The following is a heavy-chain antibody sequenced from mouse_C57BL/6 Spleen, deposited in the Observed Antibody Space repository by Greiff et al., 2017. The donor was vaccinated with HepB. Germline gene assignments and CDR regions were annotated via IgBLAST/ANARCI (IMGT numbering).Heavy chain of an antibody. J-gene: IGHJ2*01. CDR3: ARWGTTVVATNYFDY. V-gene: IGHV1-72*01. D-gene: IGHD1-1*01. Sequence: QVQLQQPGAELVKPGASVKLSCKASGYTFTSYWMHWVKQRPGRGLEWIGRIDPNSGGTKYNEKFKSKATLTVDQPSSTDDMQLSSLTSEDSAVNYCARWGTTVVATNYFDYWGQGTTLTVSS. CDR2: IDPNSGGT. CDR1: GYTFTSYW.